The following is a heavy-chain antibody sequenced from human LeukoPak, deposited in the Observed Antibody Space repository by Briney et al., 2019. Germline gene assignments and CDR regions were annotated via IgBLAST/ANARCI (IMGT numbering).Heavy chain of an antibody. D-gene: IGHD3-22*01. V-gene: IGHV3-7*01. Sequence: GGSLRLSCAASGFTFSSYWMSWVRQAPGKGLEWVANIKQDGSEKYYVDSVKGRFTISRDNAKNSLYLQMNSLRAEDTAVYYCARDSVPYYYDSSGYIDYWGQGTPVTVSS. CDR1: GFTFSSYW. CDR2: IKQDGSEK. CDR3: ARDSVPYYYDSSGYIDY. J-gene: IGHJ4*02.